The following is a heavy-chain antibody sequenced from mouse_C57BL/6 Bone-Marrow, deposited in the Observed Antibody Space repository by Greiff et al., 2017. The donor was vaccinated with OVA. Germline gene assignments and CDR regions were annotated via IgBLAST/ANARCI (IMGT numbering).Heavy chain of an antibody. CDR1: GFNIKNTY. Sequence: EVQLQQSVAELVRPGASVKLSCTASGFNIKNTYMHWVKQRPEQGLEWIGRIDPANNNTKYAPQLQGKATMTADTSSNTAYLQLSSLSSEDTAVYCCARGNFGSSFYAMDYWGQGTSVTVSS. J-gene: IGHJ4*01. CDR2: IDPANNNT. CDR3: ARGNFGSSFYAMDY. D-gene: IGHD1-1*01. V-gene: IGHV14-3*01.